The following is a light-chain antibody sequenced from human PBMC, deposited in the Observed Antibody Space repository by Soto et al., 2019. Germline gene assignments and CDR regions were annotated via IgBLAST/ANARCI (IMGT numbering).Light chain of an antibody. CDR2: GAS. CDR1: QSVSSNY. Sequence: EIVLTQSPGTLSLSPGERATLSCRASQSVSSNYLAWYQRKPGQAPRLLIYGASSRATGISDRFSGSGSGTDFTLTISRLEPEDFAVYYGQQDGSSPPTFGQGTKVEIK. V-gene: IGKV3-20*01. CDR3: QQDGSSPPT. J-gene: IGKJ1*01.